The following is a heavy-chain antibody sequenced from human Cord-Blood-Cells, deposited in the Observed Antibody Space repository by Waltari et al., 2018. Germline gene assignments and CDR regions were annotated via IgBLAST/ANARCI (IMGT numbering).Heavy chain of an antibody. V-gene: IGHV1-69*10. CDR2: IIPILGIA. J-gene: IGHJ6*03. CDR3: ARDSSSWHAYYYYMDV. Sequence: QVQLVQSGAEVKKPGSSVKVSCKASGGTFSSYAISWVRQAPGQGLEWMGGIIPILGIANYAQKFQGRGTITADKSTSTAYMELSSLRSEDTAVYYCARDSSSWHAYYYYMDVWGKGTTVTVSS. CDR1: GGTFSSYA. D-gene: IGHD6-13*01.